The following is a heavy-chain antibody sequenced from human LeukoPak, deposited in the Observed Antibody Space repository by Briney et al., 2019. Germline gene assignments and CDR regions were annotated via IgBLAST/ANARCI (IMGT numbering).Heavy chain of an antibody. V-gene: IGHV1-46*01. CDR3: ARENWSGSYENYFDY. D-gene: IGHD1-26*01. CDR2: INPSGGST. Sequence: ASVKVSCNVSGYTLTELSMHWVRQAPGQGLEWMGIINPSGGSTSYAQKFQGRVTMTRDMSTSTVYMELSSLRSEDTAVYYCARENWSGSYENYFDYWGQGTLVTVSS. CDR1: GYTLTELS. J-gene: IGHJ4*02.